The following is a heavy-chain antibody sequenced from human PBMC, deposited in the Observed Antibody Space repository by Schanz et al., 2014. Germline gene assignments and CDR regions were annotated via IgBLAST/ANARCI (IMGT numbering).Heavy chain of an antibody. J-gene: IGHJ4*02. CDR3: ARGGPAYYFDD. Sequence: VQLVESGGGVVQPGGSLRLSCAASGFIFGSSVMAWVRQAPGKGLEWVSRIKSDGSSTSYADSVKGRFTISRDSSKNTLFLQMNSLRTEDTAVYYCARGGPAYYFDDWGQGTLXTVSS. CDR1: GFIFGSSV. V-gene: IGHV3-74*02. CDR2: IKSDGSST.